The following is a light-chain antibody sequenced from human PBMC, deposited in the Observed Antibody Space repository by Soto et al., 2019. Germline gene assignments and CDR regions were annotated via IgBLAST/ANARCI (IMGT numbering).Light chain of an antibody. CDR2: GAS. CDR1: QSVSSSY. V-gene: IGKV3-20*01. Sequence: EIVLAQXPGTLSLPPVERATLSCRASQSVSSSYLAWYQQKPGQAPRLLIYGASSRATGIPDRFSGSGSGTDFTLTISRLEPEDFAVYYCQQYGSSPPLTFGGGTKVDIK. J-gene: IGKJ4*01. CDR3: QQYGSSPPLT.